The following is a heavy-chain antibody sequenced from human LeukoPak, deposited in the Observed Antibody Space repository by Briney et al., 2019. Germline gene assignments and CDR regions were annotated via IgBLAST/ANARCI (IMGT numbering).Heavy chain of an antibody. Sequence: GGSLRLSCAASGFTFSSYAVYWVRQAPGKGLEWVSSNSGGSTYYANSVKGRFTISRDNAKNSLYLQMNSLRAEDTAVHYCLWVDSDYWGQGTLVTVSS. CDR2: NSGGST. J-gene: IGHJ4*02. V-gene: IGHV3-23*01. D-gene: IGHD3-16*01. CDR1: GFTFSSYA. CDR3: LWVDSDY.